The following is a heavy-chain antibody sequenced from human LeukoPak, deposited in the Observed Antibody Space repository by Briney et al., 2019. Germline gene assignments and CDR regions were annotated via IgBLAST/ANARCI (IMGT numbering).Heavy chain of an antibody. CDR2: INPNSGGT. V-gene: IGHV1-2*06. D-gene: IGHD3-3*01. J-gene: IGHJ4*02. Sequence: ASVKVSCKASGNTFTGYYMHWVRQAPGQGLEWMGRINPNSGGTNYAQKFQGRVTMTRDTSISTAYMELSRLRSDDTAVYYCARWNYDFWSGYYALFDYWGQGTLVTVSS. CDR1: GNTFTGYY. CDR3: ARWNYDFWSGYYALFDY.